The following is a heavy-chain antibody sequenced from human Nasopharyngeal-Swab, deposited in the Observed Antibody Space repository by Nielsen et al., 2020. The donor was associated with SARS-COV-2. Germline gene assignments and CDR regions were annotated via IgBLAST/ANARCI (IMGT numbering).Heavy chain of an antibody. Sequence: WIRQPPGKGLEWVGRIKSKTDGGTTDYAAPVKGRFTISRDDSKNTLYLQMNSLKTEDTAVHYCTTRRGWSSSWNDAFDIWGQGTMVTVSS. CDR2: IKSKTDGGTT. D-gene: IGHD6-13*01. CDR3: TTRRGWSSSWNDAFDI. V-gene: IGHV3-15*01. J-gene: IGHJ3*02.